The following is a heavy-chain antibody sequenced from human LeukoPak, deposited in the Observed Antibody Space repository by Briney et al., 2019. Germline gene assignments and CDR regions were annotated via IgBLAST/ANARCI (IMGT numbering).Heavy chain of an antibody. V-gene: IGHV3-30*18. Sequence: GGSLRLSCAASGFTFSSYGMHWVRQAPGKGLEWVAVISYDGSNKYYADSVKGRFTISRDNSKNTLYLQMNSLRAEDTAVYYCAKDREGAFDIWGQGTMVTVSS. CDR2: ISYDGSNK. J-gene: IGHJ3*02. CDR1: GFTFSSYG. D-gene: IGHD1-26*01. CDR3: AKDREGAFDI.